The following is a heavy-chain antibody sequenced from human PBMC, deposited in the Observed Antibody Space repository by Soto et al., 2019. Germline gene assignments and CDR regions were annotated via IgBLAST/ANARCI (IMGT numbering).Heavy chain of an antibody. D-gene: IGHD5-18*01. CDR3: AGVDTAMVTPFLAFDY. CDR2: IYYSGST. V-gene: IGHV4-59*01. J-gene: IGHJ4*02. CDR1: GGSISSYY. Sequence: PSETLSLTCTASGGSISSYYWSWIRQPPGKGLEWIGYIYYSGSTNYKPSLKSRLTISVDTSKNQFSLKLSSVTPADTAVYYCAGVDTAMVTPFLAFDYWGQGTLVTVSS.